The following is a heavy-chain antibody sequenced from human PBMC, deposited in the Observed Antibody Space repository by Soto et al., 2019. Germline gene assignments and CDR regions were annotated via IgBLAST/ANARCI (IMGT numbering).Heavy chain of an antibody. CDR1: GFNLRDYW. D-gene: IGHD1-1*01. Sequence: QVELVESGGGLVKPGGSLRLSCIGSGFNLRDYWMSWIRQAPGKGLECVSYINANGDYTNYADSVKGRFTISRDDAKNTLWLEMRGLRVEDTAVYHCVRSSGWREVGIYKYGLDVWGQGTKVMVS. J-gene: IGHJ6*02. CDR2: INANGDYT. CDR3: VRSSGWREVGIYKYGLDV. V-gene: IGHV3-11*06.